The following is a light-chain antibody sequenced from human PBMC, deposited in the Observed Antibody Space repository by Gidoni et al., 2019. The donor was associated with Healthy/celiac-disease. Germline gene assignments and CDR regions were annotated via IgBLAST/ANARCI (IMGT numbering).Light chain of an antibody. CDR1: SSDVGGYNY. CDR2: EVS. V-gene: IGLV2-14*01. CDR3: SSYTSSRRGV. Sequence: QSALTQPASVSGSPGQSITISCPGTSSDVGGYNYVSWYQQHPGKAPKLMIYEVSNRPSGVSNRFSGSKSGNTASLTISGLQAEDEADYYCSSYTSSRRGVFGGGTKLTVL. J-gene: IGLJ2*01.